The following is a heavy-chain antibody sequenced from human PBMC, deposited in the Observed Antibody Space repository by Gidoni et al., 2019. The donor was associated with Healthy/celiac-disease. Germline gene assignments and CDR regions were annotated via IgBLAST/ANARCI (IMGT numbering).Heavy chain of an antibody. CDR2: MNPNSGNT. D-gene: IGHD2-21*02. CDR3: ARGTDFYYYYYYMDV. Sequence: QVQLVQSGAEVKKPGASVKVSCQAAGYTFTSYDINWVRQATGQGLEWMGWMNPNSGNTGYAQKFQGRVTMTRNTSISTAYMELSSLRSEDTAVYYCARGTDFYYYYYYMDVWGKGTTVTVSS. CDR1: GYTFTSYD. V-gene: IGHV1-8*01. J-gene: IGHJ6*03.